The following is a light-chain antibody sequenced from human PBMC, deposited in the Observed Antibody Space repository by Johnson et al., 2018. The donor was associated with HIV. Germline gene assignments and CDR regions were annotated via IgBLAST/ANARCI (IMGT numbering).Light chain of an antibody. CDR3: GTWDSSLSASV. J-gene: IGLJ1*01. Sequence: QSVFTQPPSVSAAPGQKVTISCSGSSSNIGNNYVSWYQQLPGTAPKLLIYENNKRPSGIPDRFSGSKSGTSATLGITGLQTGDEADYYCGTWDSSLSASVFGTGTKVTVL. CDR2: ENN. CDR1: SSNIGNNY. V-gene: IGLV1-51*02.